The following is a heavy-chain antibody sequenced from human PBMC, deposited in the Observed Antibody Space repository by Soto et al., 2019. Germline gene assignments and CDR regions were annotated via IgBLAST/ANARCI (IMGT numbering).Heavy chain of an antibody. D-gene: IGHD1-26*01. V-gene: IGHV3-23*01. CDR3: AKSLPSYSGSYYPYYYYYGMDV. CDR1: GFTFSSYA. Sequence: LSLTCAASGFTFSSYAMSWVRQAPGKGLEWVSAISGSGGSTYYADSVKGRFTISRDNSKNTLYLQMNSLRAEDTAVYYCAKSLPSYSGSYYPYYYYYGMDVWGQGTTVTVSS. CDR2: ISGSGGST. J-gene: IGHJ6*02.